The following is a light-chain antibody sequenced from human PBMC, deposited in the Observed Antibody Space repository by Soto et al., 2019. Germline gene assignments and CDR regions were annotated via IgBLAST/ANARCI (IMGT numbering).Light chain of an antibody. V-gene: IGKV1-5*03. CDR3: QQYNSYSPWA. Sequence: DIQMTQSPSTLSASVGDRVTITCRASQSISSWLAWYQQKPGKAPKLLIYKASSLESGVPSRFSSSRSGTEFTLTISSLQPDDFASYYCQQYNSYSPWAFGQGTKVEIK. CDR1: QSISSW. J-gene: IGKJ1*01. CDR2: KAS.